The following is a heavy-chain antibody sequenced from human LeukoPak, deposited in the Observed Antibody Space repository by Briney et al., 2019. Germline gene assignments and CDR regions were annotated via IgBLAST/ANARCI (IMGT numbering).Heavy chain of an antibody. CDR3: TGANYYDSTGYLPVVYPSDY. CDR1: GGSIRSTNYY. Sequence: SETLSLTCTVSGGSIRSTNYYWSWIRQDPAKGLEWIGYIYHSGSTYYNPALKSRVTISLDTSKNQFSLKLRSVTAADTAVYYCTGANYYDSTGYLPVVYPSDYWGQGTLVTVSS. V-gene: IGHV4-31*03. J-gene: IGHJ4*02. CDR2: IYHSGST. D-gene: IGHD3-22*01.